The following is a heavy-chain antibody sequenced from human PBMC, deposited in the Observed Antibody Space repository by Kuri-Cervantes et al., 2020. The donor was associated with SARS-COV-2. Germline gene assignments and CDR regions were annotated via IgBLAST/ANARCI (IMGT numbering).Heavy chain of an antibody. D-gene: IGHD6-13*01. V-gene: IGHV3-21*01. Sequence: CASSWFTFSSYSMNGLRQAPARERDWVSSISSNSSYIYYAHSVKGRFTISRDNAKNSLYLQMNSLRAEDTAVYYRARDRGAAAKSYSDSWGQGTLVTVSS. CDR2: ISSNSSYI. CDR1: WFTFSSYS. J-gene: IGHJ4*02. CDR3: ARDRGAAAKSYSDS.